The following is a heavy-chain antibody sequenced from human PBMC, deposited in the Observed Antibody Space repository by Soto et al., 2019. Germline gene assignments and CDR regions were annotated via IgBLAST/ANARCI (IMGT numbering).Heavy chain of an antibody. D-gene: IGHD1-1*01. CDR2: INPNSGGP. CDR1: GYTFTDYN. V-gene: IGHV1-2*02. CDR3: ARGEWNDYIFDS. Sequence: QVQLVPSGAEVKEPGASVKVYCTASGYTFTDYNMHWVRQAPGQGFASMGWINPNSGGPSYAQKFQCRATMGRYTSITRCYMEMSRWTSDDTAVYYCARGEWNDYIFDSWGQGSLLTVSS. J-gene: IGHJ4*02.